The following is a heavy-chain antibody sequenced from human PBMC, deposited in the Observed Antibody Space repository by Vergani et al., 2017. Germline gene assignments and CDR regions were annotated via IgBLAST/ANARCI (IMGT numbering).Heavy chain of an antibody. J-gene: IGHJ3*01. CDR2: INNNGGST. D-gene: IGHD2-2*01. Sequence: QLLESGGGLIQPGGSLRLSCAASGFTFNSYAMTWVRQAPGKGLEWVSGINNNGGSTYYADSVKGRFTISRDDSKNTLYLQMNDLRAEDPATYYCSKVCGSTSCPYGGGAFDVCGDGTMVTVSS. CDR3: SKVCGSTSCPYGGGAFDV. V-gene: IGHV3-23*01. CDR1: GFTFNSYA.